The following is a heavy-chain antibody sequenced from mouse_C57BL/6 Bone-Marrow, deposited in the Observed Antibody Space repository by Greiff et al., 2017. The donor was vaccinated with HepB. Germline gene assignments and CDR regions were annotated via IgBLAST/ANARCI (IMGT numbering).Heavy chain of an antibody. CDR1: GFTFSDYY. J-gene: IGHJ2*01. Sequence: EVQVVESGGGLVQPGGSLKLPCAASGFTFSDYYMYWVRQTPEKRLEWVAYISNGGGSTYYPDTVKGRFTISRDNAKNTLYLQMSRLKSEDTAMYYCARPKLGRGYYFDYWGQGTTLTVSS. CDR2: ISNGGGST. V-gene: IGHV5-12*01. CDR3: ARPKLGRGYYFDY. D-gene: IGHD4-1*01.